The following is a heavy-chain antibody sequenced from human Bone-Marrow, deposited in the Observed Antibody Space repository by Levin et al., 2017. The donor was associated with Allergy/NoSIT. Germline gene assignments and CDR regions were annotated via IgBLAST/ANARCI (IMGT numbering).Heavy chain of an antibody. CDR3: ARQNERYFDP. V-gene: IGHV1-2*03. J-gene: IGHJ4*02. Sequence: LVASVKVSCKASGYTFTGYYMHWVRQAPGQGLEWMGWINPNSGDTKYAQKFQDRVTMTRDTSITTAHMELKRLISDDTAVYYCARQNERYFDPWGQGTLVTVSS. D-gene: IGHD1-1*01. CDR1: GYTFTGYY. CDR2: INPNSGDT.